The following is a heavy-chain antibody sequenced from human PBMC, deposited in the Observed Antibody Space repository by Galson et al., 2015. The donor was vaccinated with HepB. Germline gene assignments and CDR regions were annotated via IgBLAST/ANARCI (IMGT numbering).Heavy chain of an antibody. CDR3: AKDLDYDFSWDNWFDP. J-gene: IGHJ5*02. D-gene: IGHD3-3*01. CDR2: TSGSGGST. Sequence: SLRLSCAASGFTFSSYAMSWVRQAPGKGLEWVSATSGSGGSTYYADSVKGRFTISRDNSKNTLYLQMNSLRAEDTAVYYCAKDLDYDFSWDNWFDPWGQGTLVTVSS. V-gene: IGHV3-23*01. CDR1: GFTFSSYA.